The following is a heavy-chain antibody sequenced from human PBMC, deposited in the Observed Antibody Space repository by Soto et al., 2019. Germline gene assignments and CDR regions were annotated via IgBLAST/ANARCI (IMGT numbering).Heavy chain of an antibody. Sequence: SGPTLVNPTQTLTLTCTFSGFSLSTSGMCVSWIRQPPGKALEWLARIDWDDDKYYSTSLKTRLTISKDTSKNQVVLTMTNMDPVDTATYYCARIRRVYSSSSTFHYYYYGMDVWGQGTTVTVSS. CDR1: GFSLSTSGMC. CDR3: ARIRRVYSSSSTFHYYYYGMDV. CDR2: IDWDDDK. J-gene: IGHJ6*02. V-gene: IGHV2-70*11. D-gene: IGHD6-6*01.